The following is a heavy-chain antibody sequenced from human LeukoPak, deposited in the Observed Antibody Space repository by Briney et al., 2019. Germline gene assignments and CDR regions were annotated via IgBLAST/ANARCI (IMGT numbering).Heavy chain of an antibody. CDR3: AKAGVGAFPRAFDY. J-gene: IGHJ4*02. CDR1: GDSVSNNSAT. D-gene: IGHD1-26*01. V-gene: IGHV6-1*01. CDR2: TYYRSKWYN. Sequence: SQTLSLTCVISGDSVSNNSATWNWIRQSPSRGLEWLGGTYYRSKWYNDYAVSVKSRISISPDTSKNQFSLQLNSVTPEDTAVFYCAKAGVGAFPRAFDYWGQGTLVTVSS.